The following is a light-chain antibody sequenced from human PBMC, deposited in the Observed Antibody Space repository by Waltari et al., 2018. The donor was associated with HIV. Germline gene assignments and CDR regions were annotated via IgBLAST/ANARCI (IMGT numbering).Light chain of an antibody. CDR3: AVWDGSLSAWL. V-gene: IGLV1-47*01. J-gene: IGLJ3*02. CDR2: RNN. Sequence: QSVLTQSPSTSASPGQRVTLSCSGTSSNIGNNFVSWYQRLPGTAPKLLIFRNNQRPSGVPDRFSGSKSDTSASLVISVLRSEDEAEYFCAVWDGSLSAWLFGGGTKVAVL. CDR1: SSNIGNNF.